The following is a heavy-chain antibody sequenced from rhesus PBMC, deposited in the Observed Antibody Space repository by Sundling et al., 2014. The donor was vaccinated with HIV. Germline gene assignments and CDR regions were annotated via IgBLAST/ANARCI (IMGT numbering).Heavy chain of an antibody. V-gene: IGHV4S2*01. CDR3: ARSGVAAPHLPY. CDR2: IYGHDGST. D-gene: IGHD2-33*01. Sequence: QVQLQESGPGLVKSSETLPLTCAVSGASISSNFWSWIRQAPGKGLEWIGRIYGHDGSTDYNPSLKRRVTISMDTSKSQFSLTLRSVTAADTAVYYCARSGVAAPHLPYWGQGVLVTVSS. J-gene: IGHJ4*01. CDR1: GASISSNF.